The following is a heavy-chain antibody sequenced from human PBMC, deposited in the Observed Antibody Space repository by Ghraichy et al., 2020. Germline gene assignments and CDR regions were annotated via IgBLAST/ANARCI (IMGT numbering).Heavy chain of an antibody. Sequence: GGSLRLSCAASGFTFSNYVLAWVRQAPGKGLEWVSTISGSGASTYYADSVGGRFTISRDNSKNTLFLQMDSPRAEDTATYFCAKGGNRDSNTLENYFGYWGQGTLVTVSS. CDR1: GFTFSNYV. V-gene: IGHV3-23*01. CDR2: ISGSGAST. D-gene: IGHD2/OR15-2a*01. J-gene: IGHJ4*02. CDR3: AKGGNRDSNTLENYFGY.